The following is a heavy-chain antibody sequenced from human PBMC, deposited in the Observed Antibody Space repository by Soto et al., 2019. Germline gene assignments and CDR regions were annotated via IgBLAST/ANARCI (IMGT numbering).Heavy chain of an antibody. CDR3: ATSQKGYNWNYFDH. CDR1: GGSISGSYYY. CDR2: VFYTGFT. V-gene: IGHV4-39*01. J-gene: IGHJ4*02. Sequence: SETLSLTCAASGGSISGSYYYWAWLRQSPGKGPEWIGSVFYTGFTSYNPSLESRVSVSVDTSKSQFSLKLSAVTAADTAVYYCATSQKGYNWNYFDHWGQGALVTVS. D-gene: IGHD1-20*01.